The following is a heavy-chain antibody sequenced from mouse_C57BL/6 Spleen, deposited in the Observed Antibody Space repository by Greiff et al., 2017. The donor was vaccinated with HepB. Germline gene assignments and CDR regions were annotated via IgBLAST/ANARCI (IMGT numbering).Heavy chain of an antibody. CDR1: GYTFTSYW. J-gene: IGHJ3*01. Sequence: VQLQQPGAELVKPGASVKLSCKASGYTFTSYWMHWVKQRPGQGLEWIGMIHPNSGSTNYNEKFKSKATLTVDKSSSTAYMQLSSLTSEDSAVYYCARYPYYYGSSYETWFAYWGQGTLVTVSA. CDR3: ARYPYYYGSSYETWFAY. CDR2: IHPNSGST. V-gene: IGHV1-64*01. D-gene: IGHD1-1*01.